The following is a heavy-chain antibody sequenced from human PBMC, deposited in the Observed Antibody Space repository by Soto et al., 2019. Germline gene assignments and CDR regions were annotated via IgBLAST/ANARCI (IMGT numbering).Heavy chain of an antibody. D-gene: IGHD3-3*01. Sequence: QVLLQESGPVLVKPSETLSLICTVSGGSFRSGSYHWSWIRQPPGKGLEWIGYVYHTGRTSYNPSLKSRASISLDTSQNQFALALASVTTADSAVYFCARDFAYFDSWGQVALGTVS. V-gene: IGHV4-61*01. J-gene: IGHJ4*02. CDR3: ARDFAYFDS. CDR1: GGSFRSGSYH. CDR2: VYHTGRT.